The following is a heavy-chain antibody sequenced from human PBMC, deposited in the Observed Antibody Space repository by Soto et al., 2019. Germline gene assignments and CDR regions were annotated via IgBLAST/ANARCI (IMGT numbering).Heavy chain of an antibody. CDR3: ARDRAVRGVIRI. CDR1: GGSISSFY. Sequence: PSETLSLTCTVSGGSISSFYWSWIRQPPGEGLEWIGYVYHKRSTDYDPSLKSRATISLDTSKNQFSLRLSSVTAADTAVYFCARDRAVRGVIRIWGQGTLVTVSS. D-gene: IGHD3-10*02. J-gene: IGHJ4*02. V-gene: IGHV4-59*01. CDR2: VYHKRST.